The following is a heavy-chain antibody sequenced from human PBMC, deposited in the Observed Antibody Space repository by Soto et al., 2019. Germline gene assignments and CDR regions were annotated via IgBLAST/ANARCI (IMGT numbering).Heavy chain of an antibody. CDR2: ISYDGSNK. CDR3: AKLRGLLWFGEGV. Sequence: QVQLVESGGGVVQPGRSLRLSCAASGFTFSSYGMHWVRQAPGKGLEWVAVISYDGSNKYYADSVKGRFTISRDNSKNTLYLQMNSLRAEDTAVYYCAKLRGLLWFGEGVWGQGTMVTVSS. V-gene: IGHV3-30*18. CDR1: GFTFSSYG. J-gene: IGHJ3*01. D-gene: IGHD3-10*01.